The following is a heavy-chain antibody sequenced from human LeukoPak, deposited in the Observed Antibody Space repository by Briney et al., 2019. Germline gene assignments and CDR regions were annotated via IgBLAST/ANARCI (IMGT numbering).Heavy chain of an antibody. Sequence: SETLSLICSVSRGSISSSNYYWGWIRQPPGKGLEWIGNIYYSGTTYYNPSLPSLKSRVTILIDTSKNQFSLKLSSVTAADTAVYYCARELLWFGEDSYNWFDPWGQGTLVTVSS. D-gene: IGHD3-10*01. CDR1: RGSISSSNYY. J-gene: IGHJ5*02. CDR3: ARELLWFGEDSYNWFDP. V-gene: IGHV4-39*07. CDR2: IYYSGTT.